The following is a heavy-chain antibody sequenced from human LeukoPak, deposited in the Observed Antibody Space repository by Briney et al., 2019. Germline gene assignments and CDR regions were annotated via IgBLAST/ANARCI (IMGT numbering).Heavy chain of an antibody. CDR2: INPNSGGT. CDR3: ARSGYSGSPRDAFDI. D-gene: IGHD1-26*01. V-gene: IGHV1-2*04. Sequence: ASVKVSCKASGYTFTGYYMHWVRQAPGQGLEWMGWINPNSGGTNYAQKFQGWVTMTRDTSISTAYMELSRLRSDDTAVYYCARSGYSGSPRDAFDIWGQGTMVTVSS. J-gene: IGHJ3*02. CDR1: GYTFTGYY.